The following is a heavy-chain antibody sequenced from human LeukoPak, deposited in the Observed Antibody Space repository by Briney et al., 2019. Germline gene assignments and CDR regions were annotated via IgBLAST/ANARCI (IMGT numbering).Heavy chain of an antibody. CDR2: FNPASGGT. CDR1: GYIFTDYY. CDR3: ARGLYYGGKQRAHDAFDI. J-gene: IGHJ3*02. V-gene: IGHV1-2*02. D-gene: IGHD4-23*01. Sequence: ASVKVSCKASGYIFTDYYMHWARQAPGQGLEWMGWFNPASGGTKYAQKFQGRVTMTRDTSINTAYMELSSLGLDDTAVYYCARGLYYGGKQRAHDAFDIWGQGTLVTVSS.